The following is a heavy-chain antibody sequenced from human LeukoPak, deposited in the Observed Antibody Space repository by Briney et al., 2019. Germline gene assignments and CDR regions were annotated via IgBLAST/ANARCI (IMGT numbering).Heavy chain of an antibody. V-gene: IGHV1-69*05. CDR3: ARGYRGYSGYGPWFDP. CDR1: GGTFSSYA. J-gene: IGHJ5*02. Sequence: ASVKVSCKASGGTFSSYAISWVRQAPGQGLEWMGGIIPIFGTANYAQKFQGRVTMTTDTSTSTAYMELRSLRSDDTAVYYCARGYRGYSGYGPWFDPWGQGTLVTVSS. D-gene: IGHD5-12*01. CDR2: IIPIFGTA.